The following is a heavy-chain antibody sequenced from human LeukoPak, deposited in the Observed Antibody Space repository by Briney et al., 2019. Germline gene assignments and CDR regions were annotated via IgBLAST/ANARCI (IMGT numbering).Heavy chain of an antibody. CDR2: ISYDGSNK. CDR1: GFTFSSYA. J-gene: IGHJ4*02. V-gene: IGHV3-30*04. CDR3: ARDKGLEGYCSSTSCSEEYYFDY. D-gene: IGHD2-2*01. Sequence: GGSLRLSCAASGFTFSSYAMHWVRQAPGKGLEWVAVISYDGSNKYYADSVKGRFTISRDNSKNTLYLQMNSLRAEDTAVYYCARDKGLEGYCSSTSCSEEYYFDYWGQGTLVTVSS.